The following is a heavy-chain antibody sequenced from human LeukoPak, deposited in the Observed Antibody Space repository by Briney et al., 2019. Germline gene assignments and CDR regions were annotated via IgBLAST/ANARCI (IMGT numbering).Heavy chain of an antibody. D-gene: IGHD2-2*01. Sequence: SETLSLTCSVSGYSFTSGHYWGWIRQPPGKGLEWIANIYHTGSAHYNPSLKSRVTISVDTSKNQFSLKLSSVTAADTAVYYCATDRRYCSSTSCYSYWFDPWGQGTLVTVSS. J-gene: IGHJ5*02. CDR1: GYSFTSGHY. V-gene: IGHV4-38-2*02. CDR3: ATDRRYCSSTSCYSYWFDP. CDR2: IYHTGSA.